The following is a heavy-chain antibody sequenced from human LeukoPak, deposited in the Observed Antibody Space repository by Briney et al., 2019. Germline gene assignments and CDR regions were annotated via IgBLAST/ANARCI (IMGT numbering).Heavy chain of an antibody. D-gene: IGHD3-3*01. J-gene: IGHJ3*02. CDR1: GGSISSGDYC. Sequence: PSQTLSLTCTVSGGSISSGDYCWSCLRQPPGKGLEWVVYICYSGSTYYNPSLKSRVTISVDTSKNQSPLKLSSVTAADTAVYYCARVYDVWSGYDDAFDIWGQGTMVTVSS. CDR2: ICYSGST. CDR3: ARVYDVWSGYDDAFDI. V-gene: IGHV4-30-4*08.